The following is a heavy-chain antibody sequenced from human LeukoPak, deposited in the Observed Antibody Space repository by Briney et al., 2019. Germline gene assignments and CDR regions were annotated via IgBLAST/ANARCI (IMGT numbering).Heavy chain of an antibody. CDR1: GFTFDDYA. V-gene: IGHV3-9*01. Sequence: PGRSLRLSCAASGFTFDDYAMPWVRQAPGKGLEWVSGISWNSGSIGYADSVKGRFTISRDNAKNSLYLQMNSLRDEDTAVYYCARAQGAADRIQLWFPPFDYWGQGTLVTVSS. J-gene: IGHJ4*02. CDR2: ISWNSGSI. CDR3: ARAQGAADRIQLWFPPFDY. D-gene: IGHD5-18*01.